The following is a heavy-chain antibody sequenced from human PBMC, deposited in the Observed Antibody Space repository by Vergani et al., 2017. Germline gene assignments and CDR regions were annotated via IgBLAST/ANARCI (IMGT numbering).Heavy chain of an antibody. CDR2: IYYSGST. J-gene: IGHJ4*02. V-gene: IGHV4-61*01. Sequence: QLQLQESGPGLVKPSEILSLTCTVSGGSLSSSSYYWSWIRQPPGKGLEWIGYIYYSGSTNYNPSLKSRVTISVDTSKNQFSLRLSSVTAADTAVYYCAGGRTIRLWGQGTLVTVSS. D-gene: IGHD1-7*01. CDR1: GGSLSSSSYY. CDR3: AGGRTIRL.